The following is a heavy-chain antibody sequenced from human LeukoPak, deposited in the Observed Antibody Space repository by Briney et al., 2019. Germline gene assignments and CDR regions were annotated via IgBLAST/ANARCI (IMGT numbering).Heavy chain of an antibody. D-gene: IGHD3-10*01. CDR3: ARATMVRGVISLFDY. CDR2: INIGVGTT. V-gene: IGHV3-23*01. J-gene: IGHJ4*02. CDR1: GFIFGSYS. Sequence: PGGSLRLSCAASGFIFGSYSMTWVRQAPGKGLEWVPTINIGVGTTYYTDSAKGRFTISRDNSKNTLYLQMNSLRAEDTAVYYCARATMVRGVISLFDYWGQGTLVTVSS.